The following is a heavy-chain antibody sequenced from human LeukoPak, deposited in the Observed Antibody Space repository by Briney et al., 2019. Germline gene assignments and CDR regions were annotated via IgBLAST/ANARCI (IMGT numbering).Heavy chain of an antibody. J-gene: IGHJ6*02. CDR2: SIPIFGPA. CDR3: AKDQALTAPPPYGLDV. CDR1: GGTFSSYA. D-gene: IGHD5-18*01. V-gene: IGHV1-69*06. Sequence: SVKVSCKAPGGTFSSYAVSWVRQPPGQGLECMGGSIPIFGPASYAQKFQGRVTITAGTSSSTVYMELSSLRSEETAVYYCAKDQALTAPPPYGLDVWGQGTTVIASS.